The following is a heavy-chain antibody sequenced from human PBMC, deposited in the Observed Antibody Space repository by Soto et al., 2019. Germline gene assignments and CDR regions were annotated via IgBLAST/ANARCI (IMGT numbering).Heavy chain of an antibody. D-gene: IGHD4-17*01. Sequence: GGSLRLSCAASGFTFSSYWMHWVRQAPGKGLVWVSRINSDGSNKYYADSVKGRFTISRDNSKNTLYLQMNSLRAEDTAVYYCARRPLTGDQVDYWGQGTLVTVSS. CDR1: GFTFSSYW. CDR3: ARRPLTGDQVDY. J-gene: IGHJ4*02. V-gene: IGHV3-74*01. CDR2: INSDGSNK.